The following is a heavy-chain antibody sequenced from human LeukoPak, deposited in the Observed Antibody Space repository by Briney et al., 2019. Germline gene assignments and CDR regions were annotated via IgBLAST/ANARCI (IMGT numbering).Heavy chain of an antibody. CDR2: IYFSGNT. J-gene: IGHJ4*02. V-gene: IGHV4-59*01. CDR3: GRTTSPGRYADYQQIDN. D-gene: IGHD4-17*01. CDR1: GGSISHYN. Sequence: PSETPSHTSTVPGGSISHYNWSWIRQSPGKGLEWIGYIYFSGNTVYNPSLKSRVTISVDTSKNQFSLRLSSVTVADTAVYYCGRTTSPGRYADYQQIDNWGQGTLVTVSS.